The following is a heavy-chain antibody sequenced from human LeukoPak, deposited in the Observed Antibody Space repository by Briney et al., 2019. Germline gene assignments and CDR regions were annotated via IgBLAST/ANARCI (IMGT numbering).Heavy chain of an antibody. Sequence: ASVKVSCKASGYTLTSYGISWVRQAPGQGLEWMGWISAYNGNTRYAQKLQGRVTMTTDSSTSTAYMELRSLRSDDTAVYYCARGPIIDIVVIPAAADYYHMDVWGKGTTVTVSS. V-gene: IGHV1-18*01. D-gene: IGHD2-2*01. CDR1: GYTLTSYG. CDR3: ARGPIIDIVVIPAAADYYHMDV. J-gene: IGHJ6*03. CDR2: ISAYNGNT.